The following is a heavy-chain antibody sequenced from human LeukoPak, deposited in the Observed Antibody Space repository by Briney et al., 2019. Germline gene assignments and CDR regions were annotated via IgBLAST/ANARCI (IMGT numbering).Heavy chain of an antibody. J-gene: IGHJ4*02. CDR2: IYYSGST. V-gene: IGHV4-39*07. CDR3: ARDVSGGWYGDY. Sequence: SETLSLTCTVSGGSISSSSYYWGWIRQPPGKGLEWIGSIYYSGSTYYNPSLKSRVTISVDTSKNQFSLNLTSVTAADTAVYYCARDVSGGWYGDYWGQGTLVTVSS. CDR1: GGSISSSSYY. D-gene: IGHD6-19*01.